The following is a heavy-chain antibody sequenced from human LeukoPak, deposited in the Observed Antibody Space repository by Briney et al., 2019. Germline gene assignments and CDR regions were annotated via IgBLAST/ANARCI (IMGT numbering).Heavy chain of an antibody. D-gene: IGHD3-22*01. CDR3: AKEPYYYDSSGYFLPHFQH. CDR2: IKQDGSEK. Sequence: GGSPRLSCAASGFTFSSYWMSWVRQAPGKGLEWVANIKQDGSEKYYVDSVKGRFTISRDNANNSLYLQMNILRAEDTAVYYCAKEPYYYDSSGYFLPHFQHRGQGTLVTVSS. J-gene: IGHJ1*01. V-gene: IGHV3-7*01. CDR1: GFTFSSYW.